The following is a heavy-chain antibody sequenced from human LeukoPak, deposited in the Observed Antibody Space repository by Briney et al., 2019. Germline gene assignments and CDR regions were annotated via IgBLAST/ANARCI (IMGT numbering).Heavy chain of an antibody. Sequence: GESLKISCKGSGHSFTSYWIGWVRQMPGKGLEWMGIIYPGDSDTRYSPSFQGQVTISADKSISTAYLQWSSLKASDTAMYYCARGKTYYYDSSGYYGVHDAFDIWGQGTMVTVSS. CDR2: IYPGDSDT. D-gene: IGHD3-22*01. V-gene: IGHV5-51*01. CDR1: GHSFTSYW. CDR3: ARGKTYYYDSSGYYGVHDAFDI. J-gene: IGHJ3*02.